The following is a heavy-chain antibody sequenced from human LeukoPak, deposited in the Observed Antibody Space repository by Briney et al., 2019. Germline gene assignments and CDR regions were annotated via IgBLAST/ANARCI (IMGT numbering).Heavy chain of an antibody. V-gene: IGHV4-39*01. CDR2: VYYSGST. CDR1: GDSNTYTTYY. J-gene: IGHJ6*03. CDR3: ALIYFYDTSNYYRRGAMDV. D-gene: IGHD3-22*01. Sequence: SETLSLTCSVSGDSNTYTTYYWGWIRQPPGKGLEWIGSVYYSGSTYYNPSLKSRVTISADTSKNQFSLNLSSVTAADTAVYYCALIYFYDTSNYYRRGAMDVWGKGTTVTVSS.